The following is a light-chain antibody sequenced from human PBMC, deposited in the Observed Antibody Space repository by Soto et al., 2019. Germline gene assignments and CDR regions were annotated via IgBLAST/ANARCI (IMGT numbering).Light chain of an antibody. V-gene: IGKV3-20*01. CDR3: QQNGSPRT. J-gene: IGKJ1*01. CDR1: QSVNSSY. CDR2: GST. Sequence: EIVLTQSPGTLSLSPGERATLSCRASQSVNSSYFDWYQQTPGQAPRLLIYGSTSRATGLPYRVSGSGSDTDFTLTIRRLEPEAFAVYYWQQNGSPRTFGQGTKVEIK.